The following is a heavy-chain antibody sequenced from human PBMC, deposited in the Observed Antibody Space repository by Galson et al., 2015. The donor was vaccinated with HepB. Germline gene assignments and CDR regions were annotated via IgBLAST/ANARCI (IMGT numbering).Heavy chain of an antibody. J-gene: IGHJ6*02. D-gene: IGHD3-9*01. CDR1: GFTVSSNY. CDR3: ARDIGDYDILTGYYTPRGGYGMDV. Sequence: SLRLSCAASGFTVSSNYMSWVRQAPGKGLEWVSVIYSGGSTYYADSVKGRFTISRDNSKNTLYLQMNSLRAEDTAVYYCARDIGDYDILTGYYTPRGGYGMDVWGQGTTVTVSS. CDR2: IYSGGST. V-gene: IGHV3-53*01.